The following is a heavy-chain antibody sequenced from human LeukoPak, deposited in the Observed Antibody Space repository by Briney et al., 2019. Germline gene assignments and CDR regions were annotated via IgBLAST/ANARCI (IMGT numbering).Heavy chain of an antibody. CDR1: GGSISSGYY. D-gene: IGHD3-10*01. CDR2: IYHSGST. V-gene: IGHV4-38-2*02. J-gene: IGHJ4*02. Sequence: ETLSLTCTVSGGSISSGYYWGWIRQPPGKGLEWIGSIYHSGSTYYNPSLKSRVTISVDTSKNQFSLKLSSVTAADTAVYYCARDLYMVRGVIIRGEDYWGQGTLVTVSS. CDR3: ARDLYMVRGVIIRGEDY.